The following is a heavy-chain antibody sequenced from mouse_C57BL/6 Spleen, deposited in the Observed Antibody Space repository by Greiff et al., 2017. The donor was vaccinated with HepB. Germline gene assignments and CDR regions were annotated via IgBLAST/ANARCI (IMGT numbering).Heavy chain of an antibody. D-gene: IGHD1-1*01. CDR2: IDPSDSYT. Sequence: VQLQQPGAELVMPGASVKLSCKASGYTFTSYWMHWVKQRPGQGLEWIGEIDPSDSYTNYNQKFKGKSTLTVDKSSSTAYMQLSSLTSEDSAVYYCARKGVYYGSSYGYFDYWGQGTTLTVSS. J-gene: IGHJ2*01. CDR3: ARKGVYYGSSYGYFDY. V-gene: IGHV1-69*01. CDR1: GYTFTSYW.